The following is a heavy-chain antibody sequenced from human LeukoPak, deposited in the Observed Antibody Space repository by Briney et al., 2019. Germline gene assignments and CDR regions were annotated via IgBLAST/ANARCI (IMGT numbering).Heavy chain of an antibody. V-gene: IGHV3-66*01. J-gene: IGHJ4*02. CDR3: ARKLDTMIAVVVTYYFDY. D-gene: IGHD3-22*01. CDR2: IYGGGST. Sequence: PGGSLRLSCAASGFSFSSYGMHWVRQAPGRGLEWVSIIYGGGSTYYADSVKGRFIISRDKSKNTLYLQMNSLRAEDTAVYYCARKLDTMIAVVVTYYFDYWGQGTLVTVSS. CDR1: GFSFSSYG.